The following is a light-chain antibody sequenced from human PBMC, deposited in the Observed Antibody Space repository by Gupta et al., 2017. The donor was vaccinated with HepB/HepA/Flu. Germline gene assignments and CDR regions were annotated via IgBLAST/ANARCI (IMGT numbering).Light chain of an antibody. Sequence: QSALTQPRSVSGSPGQSVTISCTGTSTDVGTYNYVSWYQQHPGKAPKLMIYDVIKRPSGVPDRFSGSKSGNTASLTISGFQAEDEADYYCCSYAGTYTYVFGNGTKVTVL. CDR3: CSYAGTYTYV. CDR2: DVI. J-gene: IGLJ1*01. V-gene: IGLV2-11*01. CDR1: STDVGTYNY.